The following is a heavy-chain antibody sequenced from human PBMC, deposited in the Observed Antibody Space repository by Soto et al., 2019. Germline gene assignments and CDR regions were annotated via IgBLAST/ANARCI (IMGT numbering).Heavy chain of an antibody. D-gene: IGHD3-16*02. Sequence: GGSLRLSCAASGFTFSSYAMSWVRQAPGKGLEWVSAISGSGGSTYYADSVKGRFTISRDNSKNTLYLQMNSLRAEDTAVYYCAKDIEYDYVWGSYRPPYYFDYWGQGTLVTVSS. CDR3: AKDIEYDYVWGSYRPPYYFDY. V-gene: IGHV3-23*01. CDR1: GFTFSSYA. CDR2: ISGSGGST. J-gene: IGHJ4*02.